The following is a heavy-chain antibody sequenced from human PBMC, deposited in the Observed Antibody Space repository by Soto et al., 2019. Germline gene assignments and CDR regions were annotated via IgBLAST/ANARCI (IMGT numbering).Heavy chain of an antibody. D-gene: IGHD3-9*01. Sequence: AAVKVSCKASGGNFASYAIFWVRQAPGQGLEWMGGIIPIFGTPTYAQKFQGRVTIKADKPTNTAYMEMNSLRFEDTAVYYCARSEGGYFYGMDVWGHGTTVPVSS. CDR3: ARSEGGYFYGMDV. CDR1: GGNFASYA. J-gene: IGHJ6*02. CDR2: IIPIFGTP. V-gene: IGHV1-69*06.